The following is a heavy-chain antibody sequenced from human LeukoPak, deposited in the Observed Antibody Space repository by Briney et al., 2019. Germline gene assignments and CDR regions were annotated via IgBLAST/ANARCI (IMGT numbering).Heavy chain of an antibody. Sequence: GSLRLSCAASGFTFSSFGMHWVRHAPGKGLEWVAFIRYDGNIKYYADSGKGRFTISRDNSKNTLYLQLNSLRAEETAVFYCAKAESHYYGSGSYSFDHWGQGTLVTVSS. CDR1: GFTFSSFG. V-gene: IGHV3-30*02. CDR2: IRYDGNIK. CDR3: AKAESHYYGSGSYSFDH. D-gene: IGHD3-10*01. J-gene: IGHJ4*02.